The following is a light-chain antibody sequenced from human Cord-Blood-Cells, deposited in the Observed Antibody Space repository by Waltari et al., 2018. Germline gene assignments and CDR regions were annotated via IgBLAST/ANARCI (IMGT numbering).Light chain of an antibody. J-gene: IGLJ2*01. CDR3: SSYAGSNNLV. V-gene: IGLV2-8*01. CDR1: SSDVGGYNY. Sequence: QSALTQPPSSSGSPGQSVPISCTGTSSDVGGYNYVSWYQQHPGKAPKLMIYEVSKRPAGVPDRFSCANAGNSASLTVSGRQAEDEADYYCSSYAGSNNLVFGGGTKLTVL. CDR2: EVS.